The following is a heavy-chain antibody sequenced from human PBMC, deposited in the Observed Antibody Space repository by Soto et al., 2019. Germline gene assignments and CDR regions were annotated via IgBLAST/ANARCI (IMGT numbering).Heavy chain of an antibody. D-gene: IGHD4-4*01. J-gene: IGHJ4*02. V-gene: IGHV3-21*01. CDR2: ISSGSSYI. CDR1: GFTFSSYS. CDR3: ALGEMATVPFDY. Sequence: EVQLVESGGGLVKPGGSLRLSCAASGFTFSSYSMNWVRQAPGKGLEWVSSISSGSSYIYYADSLKGRFTISRDNAKSSLYLQMNSLRAEDTVVYYCALGEMATVPFDYWGQGTLVTVSS.